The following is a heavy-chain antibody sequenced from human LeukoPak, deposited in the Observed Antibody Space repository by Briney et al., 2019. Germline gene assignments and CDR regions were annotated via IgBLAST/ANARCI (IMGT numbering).Heavy chain of an antibody. CDR3: ARDMIDSGSFDVGSFDY. D-gene: IGHD1-26*01. J-gene: IGHJ4*02. CDR2: ISGSGGST. CDR1: GFTFSSYA. V-gene: IGHV3-23*01. Sequence: GGSLRLSCAASGFTFSSYAMSWVRQAPGKGLEWVSAISGSGGSTYYADSVKGRFTISRDNSKNTLYLQMNSLRAEDTAVYYCARDMIDSGSFDVGSFDYWGQGTLVTVSS.